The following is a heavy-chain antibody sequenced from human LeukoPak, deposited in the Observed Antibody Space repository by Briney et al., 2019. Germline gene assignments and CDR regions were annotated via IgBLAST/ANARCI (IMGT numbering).Heavy chain of an antibody. D-gene: IGHD1-1*01. V-gene: IGHV1-24*01. CDR1: GYTLTELS. CDR3: ARDVHRYLGGGSSNWSAYPYYMDI. CDR2: FDPEDGET. Sequence: ASVKVSCKVSGYTLTELSMHWVRQAPGKGLEWMGGFDPEDGETIYAQKFQGRVTMTEDTSTDTAYMELSSLRSEDTAVYYCARDVHRYLGGGSSNWSAYPYYMDIWGTGTTVTVSS. J-gene: IGHJ6*03.